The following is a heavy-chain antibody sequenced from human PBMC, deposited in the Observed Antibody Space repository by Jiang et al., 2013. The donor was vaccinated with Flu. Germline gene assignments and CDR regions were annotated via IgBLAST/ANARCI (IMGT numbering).Heavy chain of an antibody. Sequence: SGAEVKKPGASVKVSCKVSGHTLTELSMHWVRQAPGKGLEWMGGFDSEDGETLYPQGFQGRVTMTEDTSTDTAYLDLRSLRSEDTAVYYCARARYSFGRYYFDFWGQGTPGHRLL. CDR2: FDSEDGET. CDR1: GHTLTELS. CDR3: ARARYSFGRYYFDF. J-gene: IGHJ4*02. D-gene: IGHD3/OR15-3a*01. V-gene: IGHV1-24*01.